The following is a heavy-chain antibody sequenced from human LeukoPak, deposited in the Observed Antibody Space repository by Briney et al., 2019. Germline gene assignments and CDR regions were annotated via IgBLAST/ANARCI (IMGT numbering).Heavy chain of an antibody. CDR2: ISSDASNK. V-gene: IGHV3-30*04. J-gene: IGHJ4*02. Sequence: PGRSLRLSCAASGFTFSSYAIHWIRQAPGKGLEWVAVISSDASNKYYADSVKGRFTVSRDNSKNTLYLHMISLRVEDTAVYYCATEEGDYGSGSYYNSFDYWGQGTLVTVSS. D-gene: IGHD3-10*01. CDR3: ATEEGDYGSGSYYNSFDY. CDR1: GFTFSSYA.